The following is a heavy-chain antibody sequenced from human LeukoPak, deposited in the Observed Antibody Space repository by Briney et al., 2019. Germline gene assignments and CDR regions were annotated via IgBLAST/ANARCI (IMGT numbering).Heavy chain of an antibody. CDR2: IIPIFDTA. CDR1: GGTFSNYA. J-gene: IGHJ6*03. D-gene: IGHD2-2*01. CDR3: ATKHEKDIVVVPAASYYYYYYMDV. V-gene: IGHV1-69*06. Sequence: GASVKVSCKASGGTFSNYALSWVRQAPGQGLEWMGGIIPIFDTAKYAQKFQDRITITADKSTSTAYMELSSLRSEDTAVYYCATKHEKDIVVVPAASYYYYYYMDVWGKGTTVTISS.